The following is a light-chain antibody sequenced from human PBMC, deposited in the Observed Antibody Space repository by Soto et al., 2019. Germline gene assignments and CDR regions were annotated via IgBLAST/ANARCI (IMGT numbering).Light chain of an antibody. V-gene: IGLV2-23*01. CDR3: CAYVRSNALL. CDR1: SSDVGSYNL. Sequence: SVLTQPASVSGSPGQSITISCTGTSSDVGSYNLVSWYQHHPGKAPKFIIYEDNKRPSGVSNRFSGSKSGNTASLTISGLQAEDEADFYCCAYVRSNALLFGGGTKVTVL. J-gene: IGLJ2*01. CDR2: EDN.